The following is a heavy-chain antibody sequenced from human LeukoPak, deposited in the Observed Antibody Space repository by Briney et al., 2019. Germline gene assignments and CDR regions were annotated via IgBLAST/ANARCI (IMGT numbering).Heavy chain of an antibody. Sequence: PGGSLRLSCAASGFTLSDYYMSWIRQAPGKGLEWVSYISSSSSYIYYADSVKGRFTISRDNAKNSLYLQMNSLRAEDTAVYYCAREMLAAVAAQSWGQGTLVTVSS. CDR2: ISSSSSYI. CDR1: GFTLSDYY. V-gene: IGHV3-11*06. J-gene: IGHJ5*02. D-gene: IGHD6-19*01. CDR3: AREMLAAVAAQS.